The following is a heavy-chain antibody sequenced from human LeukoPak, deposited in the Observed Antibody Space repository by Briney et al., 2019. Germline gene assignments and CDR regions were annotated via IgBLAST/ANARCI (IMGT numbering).Heavy chain of an antibody. CDR1: GFTFSTFW. V-gene: IGHV3-7*01. CDR3: AGDSSGYE. CDR2: TKEEGSEK. Sequence: GGSLTLSCAPYGFTFSTFWMRWVRHPPGGGREWVGNTKEEGSEKHYGDSVKGRFTICEDQAKNSPYLQMNGLRAEDTSVSYRAGDSSGYEWGQATPVTVSS. D-gene: IGHD3-22*01. J-gene: IGHJ4*02.